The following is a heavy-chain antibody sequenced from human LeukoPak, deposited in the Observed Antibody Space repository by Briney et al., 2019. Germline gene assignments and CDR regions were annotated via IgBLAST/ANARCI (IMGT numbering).Heavy chain of an antibody. V-gene: IGHV3-7*03. D-gene: IGHD1-1*01. CDR2: IMPDGSEQ. J-gene: IGHJ4*02. CDR3: SRHGIYCFDY. CDR1: RFTFSSYW. Sequence: GGSLRLSCAASRFTFSSYWMTWVRQAPGKGLECVAHIMPDGSEQDYVDSVKGRFTISRDNAKNSLYLQMNSLRAEDTAVYYCSRHGIYCFDYWGQGALVTVSS.